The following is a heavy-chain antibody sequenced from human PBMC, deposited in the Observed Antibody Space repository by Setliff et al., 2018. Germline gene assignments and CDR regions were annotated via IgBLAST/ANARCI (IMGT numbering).Heavy chain of an antibody. CDR3: ARVYGENDLPDI. Sequence: SETLSLTCAVYGDSFSDYYWSWIRQPPGKGLEYIGHISHGVSTSYSPSLKSRLSISADTSKNQFSLKLTSVTAADTAMYYCARVYGENDLPDIWGQGTMVTVSS. D-gene: IGHD4-17*01. J-gene: IGHJ3*02. CDR2: ISHGVST. V-gene: IGHV4-34*01. CDR1: GDSFSDYY.